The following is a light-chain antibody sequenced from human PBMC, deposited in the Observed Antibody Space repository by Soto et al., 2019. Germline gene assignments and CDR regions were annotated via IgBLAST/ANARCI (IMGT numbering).Light chain of an antibody. V-gene: IGLV2-23*01. CDR3: CSYAGSSTLV. CDR1: SSDVGSYNL. J-gene: IGLJ2*01. Sequence: QSALTQPASVSGSPGQSITISCTRTSSDVGSYNLVSWYQQHPGKAPKLMIYECSKRPSGVSNRFSGSKSGNTASLTISGLQAEDEADYYCCSYAGSSTLVFGGGTKLTVL. CDR2: ECS.